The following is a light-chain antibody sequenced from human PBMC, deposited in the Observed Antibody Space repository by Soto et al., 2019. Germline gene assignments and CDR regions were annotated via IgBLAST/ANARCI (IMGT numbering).Light chain of an antibody. Sequence: SYELTQSPSVSVSPGQTVTITCSGDKLGDKSACWYQQRAGQSPVLIIHQDSKRPSGIPERFSGSNSGNTATLTITGTQPTDEADYYCQAWVRSIGFFGPGTKVTVL. CDR1: KLGDKS. J-gene: IGLJ1*01. CDR2: QDS. CDR3: QAWVRSIGF. V-gene: IGLV3-1*01.